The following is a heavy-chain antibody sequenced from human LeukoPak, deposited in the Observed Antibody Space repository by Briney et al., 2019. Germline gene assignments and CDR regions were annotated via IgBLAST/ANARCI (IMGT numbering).Heavy chain of an antibody. J-gene: IGHJ4*02. Sequence: SETLSLTCTVSGGYISSYYWSWIRQPPGKGLEWIGYMYYSGRTNYNPSLKSRVTISVDTSKNHFSLKLSSVTAADTAVYYCARQSEVKGFDYWGQGTLVTVSS. D-gene: IGHD2-21*01. CDR2: MYYSGRT. CDR3: ARQSEVKGFDY. V-gene: IGHV4-59*08. CDR1: GGYISSYY.